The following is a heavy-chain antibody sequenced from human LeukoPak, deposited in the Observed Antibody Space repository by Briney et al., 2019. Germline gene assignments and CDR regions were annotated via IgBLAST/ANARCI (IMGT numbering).Heavy chain of an antibody. CDR3: ARDLGATVVTAGPDY. D-gene: IGHD4-23*01. J-gene: IGHJ4*02. CDR1: GFTFSNYG. V-gene: IGHV3-30*02. CDR2: IRYDGTNK. Sequence: PGRSLRLSCVTSGFTFSNYGMHWVRQAPGKGLEWVAFIRYDGTNKYYADSVKGRFSISSDISKNTLSLQMDSLRAEDTAVYYCARDLGATVVTAGPDYWGQGTLVTVSS.